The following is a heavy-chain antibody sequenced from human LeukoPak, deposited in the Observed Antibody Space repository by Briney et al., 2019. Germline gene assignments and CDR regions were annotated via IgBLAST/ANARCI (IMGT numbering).Heavy chain of an antibody. J-gene: IGHJ4*02. V-gene: IGHV1-18*01. CDR2: ISAYNGKT. CDR3: ARDYDSSGYYLTTFDY. Sequence: GASVKVSCKXSGYTFTSYGISGVQQAPGQGREGRGWISAYNGKTNDSQKHQGRGTVTTDTSTSTAYMELRSLRSDDTAVYYCARDYDSSGYYLTTFDYWGQGTLVTVSS. CDR1: GYTFTSYG. D-gene: IGHD3-22*01.